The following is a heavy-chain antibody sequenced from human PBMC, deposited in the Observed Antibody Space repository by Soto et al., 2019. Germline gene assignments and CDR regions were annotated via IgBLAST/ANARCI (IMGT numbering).Heavy chain of an antibody. CDR3: ARARMVRGIIYYSGMDV. CDR1: GGSISSDGNY. Sequence: QVQLQESGPGLVKSSQTLSLTCTVSGGSISSDGNYWSWIRQHAGKGLEWFGYIYYSGITNYNPSLKSRVTISVDTSKNQFSLKLSSVTAADTAVYYCARARMVRGIIYYSGMDVWGQGTTVTVSS. CDR2: IYYSGIT. J-gene: IGHJ6*02. D-gene: IGHD3-10*01. V-gene: IGHV4-31*03.